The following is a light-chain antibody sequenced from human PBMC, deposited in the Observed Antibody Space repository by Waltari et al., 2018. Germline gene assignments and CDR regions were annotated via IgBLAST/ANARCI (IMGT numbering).Light chain of an antibody. Sequence: QSVLTQSPSASGTPGQRVTISCSGSRPTIGSNTVNWYQHPPGTAPKHLLSTNNQRSSGVPDRFSGSKSGTSASLAISGLQSEDEADYFCAAWDDRLNGPVFGGGTKVTVL. CDR2: TNN. CDR3: AAWDDRLNGPV. CDR1: RPTIGSNT. V-gene: IGLV1-44*01. J-gene: IGLJ3*02.